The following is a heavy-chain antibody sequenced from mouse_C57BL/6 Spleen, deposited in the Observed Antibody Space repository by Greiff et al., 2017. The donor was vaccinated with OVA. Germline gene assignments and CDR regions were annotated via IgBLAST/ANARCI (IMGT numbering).Heavy chain of an antibody. CDR3: ARVPYDYEGFAY. V-gene: IGHV3-1*01. CDR1: GYSITSGYD. CDR2: ISYSGST. D-gene: IGHD2-4*01. J-gene: IGHJ3*01. Sequence: EVHLVESGPGMVKPSQSLSLTCTVTGYSITSGYDWHWIRHFPGNKLEWMGYISYSGSTNYNPSLKSRISITHDTSKNHFFLKLNSVTTEDTATYYCARVPYDYEGFAYWGQGTLVTVSA.